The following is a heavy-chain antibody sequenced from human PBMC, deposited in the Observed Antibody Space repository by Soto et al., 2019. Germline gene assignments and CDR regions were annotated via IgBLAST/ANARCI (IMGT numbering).Heavy chain of an antibody. CDR3: ARGWLVGRNYYYGMDV. CDR2: IYTSGST. V-gene: IGHV4-4*07. D-gene: IGHD6-19*01. CDR1: GGSISSYY. J-gene: IGHJ6*02. Sequence: KPSETLSLTCTVSGGSISSYYWSWIRQPAGKGLEWIGRIYTSGSTNYNPSLKSRVTMSVDTSKNQFSLKLSSVTAADTAVYYCARGWLVGRNYYYGMDVWGQGTTVTVSS.